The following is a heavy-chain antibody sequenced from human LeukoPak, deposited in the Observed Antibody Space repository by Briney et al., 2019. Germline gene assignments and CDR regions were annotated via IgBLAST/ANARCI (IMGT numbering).Heavy chain of an antibody. CDR2: ISGSGGST. CDR1: GFTFSSYA. CDR3: AREGPRGNSQFDY. D-gene: IGHD2/OR15-2a*01. V-gene: IGHV3-23*01. Sequence: GGSLRLSCAGSGFTFSSYAMSWVRQAPGKGLEWVSTISGSGGSTYYADSVKGRLTISRDNSKNTLYLQMNSLRAEDTAIYYCAREGPRGNSQFDYWGQGTLVTVSS. J-gene: IGHJ4*02.